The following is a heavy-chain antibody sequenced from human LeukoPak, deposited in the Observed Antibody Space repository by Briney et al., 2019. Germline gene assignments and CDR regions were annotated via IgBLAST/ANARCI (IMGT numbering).Heavy chain of an antibody. V-gene: IGHV3-21*01. Sequence: GGSLRLSCAASGFTFSSYSMNWVRQAPGKGLEWVSSISSSSSYINYADSVRGRFTISRDNAKNSLFLQMDSLRGEDTAVYYCARGANDYLAFDIWGQGTMVTVSS. CDR1: GFTFSSYS. D-gene: IGHD4-11*01. CDR3: ARGANDYLAFDI. CDR2: ISSSSSYI. J-gene: IGHJ3*02.